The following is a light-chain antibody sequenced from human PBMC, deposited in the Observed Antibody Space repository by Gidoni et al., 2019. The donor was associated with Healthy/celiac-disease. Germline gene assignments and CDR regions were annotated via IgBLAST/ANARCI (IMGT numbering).Light chain of an antibody. V-gene: IGLV3-1*01. CDR1: KLGDKY. Sequence: SYELTQPPSVSVSPGQTASITCSGEKLGDKYACWYQQKPGQSPVLVIYQDSKRPSGIPERFSGSNSGNTATLTISGTQAMDEADYYCQACDSSTAVFGGGTKLTVL. J-gene: IGLJ3*02. CDR3: QACDSSTAV. CDR2: QDS.